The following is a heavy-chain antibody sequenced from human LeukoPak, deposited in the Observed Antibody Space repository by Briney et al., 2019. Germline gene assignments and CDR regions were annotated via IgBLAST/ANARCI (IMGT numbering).Heavy chain of an antibody. CDR2: ISSDGTST. CDR1: GFTFSRYG. CDR3: ARDPFGKHDAFDI. Sequence: GGSLRLSCAASGFTFSRYGMTWVRQAPGKGLEWVSAISSDGTSTYYADSVKGRFTISRDNSRDTLFLQMNSLRAEDTAIYYCARDPFGKHDAFDIWGQGTMVTVSS. J-gene: IGHJ3*02. D-gene: IGHD3-10*01. V-gene: IGHV3-23*01.